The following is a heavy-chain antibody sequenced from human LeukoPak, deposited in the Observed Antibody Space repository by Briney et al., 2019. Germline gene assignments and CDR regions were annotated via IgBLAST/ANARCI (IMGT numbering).Heavy chain of an antibody. CDR2: IRYDGSNK. V-gene: IGHV3-30*02. D-gene: IGHD4-11*01. Sequence: GGSLRLSCAASGFTFSNYGMHWVRQAPGKGLEWGAFIRYDGSNKYCADSVKGRFTVSRDNTKNTLYLQMNSLRAEDTAAYYCAKEKNDYSDYSYMDVWGKGTPATVSS. CDR1: GFTFSNYG. CDR3: AKEKNDYSDYSYMDV. J-gene: IGHJ6*03.